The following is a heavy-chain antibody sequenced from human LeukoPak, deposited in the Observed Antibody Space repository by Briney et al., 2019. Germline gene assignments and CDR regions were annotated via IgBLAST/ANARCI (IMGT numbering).Heavy chain of an antibody. CDR2: IYYSGST. V-gene: IGHV4-59*01. J-gene: IGHJ4*02. CDR3: ARGGPWGGGYLKDY. D-gene: IGHD5-24*01. CDR1: GGSISSYY. Sequence: PSETLSLTCTVSGGSISSYYWSWIRQPPGKGLEWIGYIYYSGSTNYNPSLKSRVTISVDTSKNQFSLKLSSVTAADTAVYYCARGGPWGGGYLKDYWGQGTLVTVSS.